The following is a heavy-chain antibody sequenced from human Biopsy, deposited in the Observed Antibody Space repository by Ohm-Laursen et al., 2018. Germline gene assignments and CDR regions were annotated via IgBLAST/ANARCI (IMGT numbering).Heavy chain of an antibody. D-gene: IGHD2-2*01. V-gene: IGHV3-9*01. CDR2: ISWDGGSE. CDR1: GFTFDDHV. Sequence: SLRLSCAASGFTFDDHVMHWVRQAPGKGLEWVSGISWDGGSEGYADSVKGRFTISRDNAKNSLYLQMNSLRAEDTAVYYCARNLGVTPGYQDYWGQGTLVIVSS. J-gene: IGHJ4*02. CDR3: ARNLGVTPGYQDY.